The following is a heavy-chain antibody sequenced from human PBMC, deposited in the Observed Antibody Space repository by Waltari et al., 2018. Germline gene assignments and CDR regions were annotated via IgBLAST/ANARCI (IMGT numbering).Heavy chain of an antibody. CDR1: GFSVTSSY. Sequence: EVEVVESGGDLIQPGGSLRLSCVVSGFSVTSSYMSWVRQAPGKGLELVSCIYRDDRAYYADSGRGRFIISRDASKNTVFLHMKSLRAEDTAIYHCARGHNLYSDSGAYFNPHHWYLDPWGRGTMVAVSS. V-gene: IGHV3-53*01. CDR2: IYRDDRA. CDR3: ARGHNLYSDSGAYFNPHHWYLDP. J-gene: IGHJ2*01. D-gene: IGHD3-16*01.